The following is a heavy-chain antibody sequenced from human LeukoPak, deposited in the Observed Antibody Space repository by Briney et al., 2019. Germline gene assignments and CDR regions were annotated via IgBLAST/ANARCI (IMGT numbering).Heavy chain of an antibody. CDR2: ISPTGSFT. D-gene: IGHD5-24*01. V-gene: IGHV1-46*01. CDR3: ARDISARDEAWWFDP. Sequence: ASVKVSCKASGYTFTNNFMHWVRQAPGQGPEWMALISPTGSFTAYAQKFQGRVTLTRDLSTSTDYLELHSLRSEDTAVYYCARDISARDEAWWFDPWGQGTLVTVSS. CDR1: GYTFTNNF. J-gene: IGHJ5*02.